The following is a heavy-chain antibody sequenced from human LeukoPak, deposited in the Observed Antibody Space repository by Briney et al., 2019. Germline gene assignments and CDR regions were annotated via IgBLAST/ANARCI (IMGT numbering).Heavy chain of an antibody. CDR1: GFTFSGYW. V-gene: IGHV3-74*01. D-gene: IGHD5-12*01. CDR3: ARDRGYAFDI. Sequence: GGSLRLSCSASGFTFSGYWMHWVRQAPGKGLVWVSRIKGDGSSTTYADSVKGRFTISRDNAKNTLYLQMNNLRAEDTAVYYCARDRGYAFDIWGQGTMVTVSS. CDR2: IKGDGSST. J-gene: IGHJ3*02.